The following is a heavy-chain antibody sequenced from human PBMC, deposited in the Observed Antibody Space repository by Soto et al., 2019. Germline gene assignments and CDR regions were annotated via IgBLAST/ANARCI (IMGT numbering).Heavy chain of an antibody. CDR2: INAGNGNT. J-gene: IGHJ3*02. CDR1: GYTFTSYA. D-gene: IGHD3-10*01. CDR3: AMRGYYYGSGSPRDAFDI. Sequence: QVQLVQSGAEVKKPGASVKVSCKASGYTFTSYAMHWVRQAPGQRLEWMGWINAGNGNTKYSQKFQGRVTITRDTSASTAYMELSSLRSEDTAVYYCAMRGYYYGSGSPRDAFDIWSQGTMVTVSS. V-gene: IGHV1-3*01.